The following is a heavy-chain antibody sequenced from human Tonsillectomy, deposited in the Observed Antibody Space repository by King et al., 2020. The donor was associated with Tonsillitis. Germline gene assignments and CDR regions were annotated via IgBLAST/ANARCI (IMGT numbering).Heavy chain of an antibody. V-gene: IGHV3-7*03. CDR1: GFRLSDYW. Sequence: VQLVESGGGLVQPGGSLRLSCVASGFRLSDYWMIWVRQAPGKGPEWVANIKQDGSENNYVDSVKGRFTISRDNGENSLYLQMHSLRAEDTAVYYCARGCKRNCYYYYGMDVWAQGTTVTVSS. D-gene: IGHD1-14*01. CDR2: IKQDGSEN. J-gene: IGHJ6*02. CDR3: ARGCKRNCYYYYGMDV.